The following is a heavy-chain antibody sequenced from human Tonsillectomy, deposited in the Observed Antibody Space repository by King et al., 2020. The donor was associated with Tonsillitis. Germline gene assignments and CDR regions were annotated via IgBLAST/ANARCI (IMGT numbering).Heavy chain of an antibody. V-gene: IGHV4-31*03. Sequence: QLQESGPGLVKPSQTLSLTCTLSCGAIRRGGYYWSCIRNHPGKGLEWIGYIYYSGCTHYNPSLKSRVTISVGTSKNHFSLKMSSVTAADTAVYYCARVEGKAVFYDLDYFDYWGQGTLVTVSS. CDR3: ARVEGKAVFYDLDYFDY. J-gene: IGHJ4*02. CDR2: IYYSGCT. CDR1: CGAIRRGGYY. D-gene: IGHD3-3*01.